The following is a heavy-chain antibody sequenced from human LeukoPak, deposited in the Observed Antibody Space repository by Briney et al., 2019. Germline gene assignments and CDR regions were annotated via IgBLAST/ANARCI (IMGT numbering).Heavy chain of an antibody. CDR1: GYTFTSYD. J-gene: IGHJ3*02. D-gene: IGHD3-22*01. CDR2: MNPNSGNT. Sequence: ASVKVSCKASGYTFTSYDINWVRQATGQGLEWMGWMNPNSGNTGYAQKFQGRVTITRNTSISTAYMELSSLRSEDTAVYYCARDPYYYDSSGRPSAFDIWGQGTMVTVSS. CDR3: ARDPYYYDSSGRPSAFDI. V-gene: IGHV1-8*03.